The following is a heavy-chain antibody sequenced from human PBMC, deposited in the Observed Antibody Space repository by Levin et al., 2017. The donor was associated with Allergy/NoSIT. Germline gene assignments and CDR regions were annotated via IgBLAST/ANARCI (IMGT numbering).Heavy chain of an antibody. D-gene: IGHD3-22*01. J-gene: IGHJ6*02. CDR3: ARRYYYDSSGYYYGGPDDGMDV. CDR2: IYPGDSDT. Sequence: GGSLRLSCKGSGYSFTSYWIGWVRQMPGKGLEWMGIIYPGDSDTRYSPSFQGQVTISADKSISTAYLQWSSLKASDTAMYYCARRYYYDSSGYYYGGPDDGMDVWGQGTTVTVSS. CDR1: GYSFTSYW. V-gene: IGHV5-51*01.